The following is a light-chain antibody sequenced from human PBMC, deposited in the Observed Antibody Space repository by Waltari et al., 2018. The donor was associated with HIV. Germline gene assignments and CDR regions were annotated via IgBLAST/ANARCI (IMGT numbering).Light chain of an antibody. Sequence: QSVLTQPPSVSAAPGQKVTISCSGSSYNIGNNYVSGNQHLRGTAPKLHINDNNKRPSVIPDRFSGSKAGTSATLGIAGLQTVDEADYYCGTWDSSLSLVLGEGTKLTVL. V-gene: IGLV1-51*01. CDR1: SYNIGNNY. CDR2: DNN. J-gene: IGLJ2*01. CDR3: GTWDSSLSLV.